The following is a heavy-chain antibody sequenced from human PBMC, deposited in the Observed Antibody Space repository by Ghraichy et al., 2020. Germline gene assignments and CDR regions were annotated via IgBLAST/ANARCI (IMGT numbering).Heavy chain of an antibody. V-gene: IGHV3-23*01. J-gene: IGHJ2*01. CDR2: VRGTGEST. D-gene: IGHD5-24*01. CDR1: GFSFHNYA. Sequence: ETLSLTCGASGFSFHNYAINWLRKAQGKGLEWVAGVRGTGESTDYADSVRGRFTISRDNSQSTLYLHMSGLRVEDATVYYCGKDLHYNGMGPYWFFDLWGRGILFAISA. CDR3: GKDLHYNGMGPYWFFDL.